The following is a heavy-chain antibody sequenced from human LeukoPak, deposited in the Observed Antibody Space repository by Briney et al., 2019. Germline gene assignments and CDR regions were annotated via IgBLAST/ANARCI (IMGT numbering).Heavy chain of an antibody. V-gene: IGHV4-59*01. CDR1: GGSISNYY. J-gene: IGHJ4*02. CDR3: ARVDSSGCYKPHFDY. CDR2: IYHSGST. Sequence: SETLSLTCTVSGGSISNYYWTWIRQPPGKGLEWIGYIYHSGSTNYNPSLKSRVTISVDTSKNQFSLKLSSVTAADTAVYYCARVDSSGCYKPHFDYWGQGTLVTVSS. D-gene: IGHD3-22*01.